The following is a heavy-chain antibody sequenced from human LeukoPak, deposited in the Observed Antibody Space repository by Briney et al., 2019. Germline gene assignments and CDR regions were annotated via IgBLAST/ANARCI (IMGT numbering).Heavy chain of an antibody. CDR3: ARFLTGYYYYYYYGMDV. J-gene: IGHJ6*02. CDR2: ISGSGGNT. V-gene: IGHV3-23*01. D-gene: IGHD3-9*01. Sequence: GGSLRLSCAASGFTFSSYAMSWVRQAPGKGLEWVSGISGSGGNTYYADSVKGRFTISRDNAKNSLYLQMNSLRAEDTAVYYCARFLTGYYYYYYYGMDVWGQGTTVTVSS. CDR1: GFTFSSYA.